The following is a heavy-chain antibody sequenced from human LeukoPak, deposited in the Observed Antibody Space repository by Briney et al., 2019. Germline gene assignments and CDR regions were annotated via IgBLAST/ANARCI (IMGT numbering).Heavy chain of an antibody. J-gene: IGHJ4*02. D-gene: IGHD3-22*01. Sequence: SETLSLTCVVSGGSISNSNWWSWVRQPPGKGLEWIGEIYHSGSTNYNPSLKSRVTISVDKSKNQFSLKLSSVTAADTAVYYCARAYYDRRGYYLGYWGQGTLVTVSS. CDR2: IYHSGST. V-gene: IGHV4-4*02. CDR1: GGSISNSNW. CDR3: ARAYYDRRGYYLGY.